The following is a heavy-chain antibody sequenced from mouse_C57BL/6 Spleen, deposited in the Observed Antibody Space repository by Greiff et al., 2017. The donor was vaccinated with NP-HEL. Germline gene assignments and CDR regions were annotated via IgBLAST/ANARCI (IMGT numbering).Heavy chain of an antibody. V-gene: IGHV1-55*01. CDR2: IYPGSGST. Sequence: QVQLQQPGAELVKPGASVKMSCKASGYTFTSYWITWVKQRPGQGLEWIGDIYPGSGSTNYNEKFKSKATLTVDPSSSTAYMQLSSLTSEDSAVYYGARKGDSSGSYAMDYWGQGTSVTVSS. CDR1: GYTFTSYW. D-gene: IGHD3-2*02. CDR3: ARKGDSSGSYAMDY. J-gene: IGHJ4*01.